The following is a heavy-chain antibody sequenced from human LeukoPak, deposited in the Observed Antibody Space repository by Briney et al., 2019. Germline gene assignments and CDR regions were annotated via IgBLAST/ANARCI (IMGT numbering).Heavy chain of an antibody. Sequence: ASVKVSCKASGGTFSSYGISWVRQAPGQGLEWMGWISAYNGNTNYAQKLQGRVTMTTDTSTSTAYMELRSLRSDDTAVYYCARDEKPLFGYSSGWYGYWGQGTLVTVSS. D-gene: IGHD6-19*01. J-gene: IGHJ4*02. V-gene: IGHV1-18*01. CDR1: GGTFSSYG. CDR3: ARDEKPLFGYSSGWYGY. CDR2: ISAYNGNT.